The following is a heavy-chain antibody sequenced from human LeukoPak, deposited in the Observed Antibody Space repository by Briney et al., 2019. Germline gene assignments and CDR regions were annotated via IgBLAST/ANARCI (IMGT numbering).Heavy chain of an antibody. J-gene: IGHJ4*02. CDR1: GFTVSSNY. Sequence: GGSLRLSCAASGFTVSSNYMSWVRQAPGKGLEWVSLIYSGGTTYYADSVKGRFTISRDNSKNTLYLQVNSLRAEDTAVYYCARGPRRNPWTLDYWGQGTLVTVSS. V-gene: IGHV3-66*01. CDR2: IYSGGTT. D-gene: IGHD2/OR15-2a*01. CDR3: ARGPRRNPWTLDY.